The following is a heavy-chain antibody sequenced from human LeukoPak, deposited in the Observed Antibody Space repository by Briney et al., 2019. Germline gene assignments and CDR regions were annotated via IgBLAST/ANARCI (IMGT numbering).Heavy chain of an antibody. CDR3: ARAPRGYSGYDFRGYYYYMDV. V-gene: IGHV3-20*04. D-gene: IGHD5-12*01. CDR1: GFTFDDYA. CDR2: ISGSGGST. Sequence: GGSLRLSCAASGFTFDDYAMHWVRQAPGKGLEWVSAISGSGGSTYYADSVKGRFTISRDNAKNSLYLQMNSLRAEDTAVYYCARAPRGYSGYDFRGYYYYMDVWGKGTTVTVSS. J-gene: IGHJ6*03.